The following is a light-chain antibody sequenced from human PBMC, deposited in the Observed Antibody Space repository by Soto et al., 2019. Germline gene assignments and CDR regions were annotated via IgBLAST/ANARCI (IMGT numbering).Light chain of an antibody. CDR1: SSDVGDYNY. J-gene: IGLJ3*02. Sequence: QAVLTQPPSASGSPGQSVTISCTGTSSDVGDYNYVSWYQQHPGKAPKLMIYEVIKRPSGVPDRFSGSKSGNTASLTVSGLQAEDEADYYCSSYAGSNNWVFGGGTKLTVL. CDR2: EVI. V-gene: IGLV2-8*01. CDR3: SSYAGSNNWV.